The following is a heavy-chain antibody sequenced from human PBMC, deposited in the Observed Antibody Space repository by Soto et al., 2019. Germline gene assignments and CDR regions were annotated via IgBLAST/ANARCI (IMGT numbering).Heavy chain of an antibody. CDR3: AKEYPAGAVAGIFDY. Sequence: GGSRRLSCAASGFTFSSYAMSWVRQAPGKGLEWVSAISGSGTSTYYADSVKGRFTISRDNSKNTLYLQMNSLRAEDTALYYCAKEYPAGAVAGIFDYWGQGTLVTVSS. V-gene: IGHV3-23*01. CDR1: GFTFSSYA. J-gene: IGHJ4*02. D-gene: IGHD6-19*01. CDR2: ISGSGTST.